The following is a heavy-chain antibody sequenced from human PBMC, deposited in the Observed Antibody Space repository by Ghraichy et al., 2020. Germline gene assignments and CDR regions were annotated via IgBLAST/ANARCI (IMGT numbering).Heavy chain of an antibody. D-gene: IGHD3-22*01. J-gene: IGHJ5*02. CDR2: ISGSGDYI. CDR1: GASFSTFA. CDR3: VRDYYHNVVDL. V-gene: IGHV3-64D*06. Sequence: GGSLRLSCSVSGASFSTFAMHWIRQAPGKGLQYVSGISGSGDYIYYADSVKGRFTISRDYSKNTLYFQMTSLRAEDTAVYYCVRDYYHNVVDLWGQGTLGTVSS.